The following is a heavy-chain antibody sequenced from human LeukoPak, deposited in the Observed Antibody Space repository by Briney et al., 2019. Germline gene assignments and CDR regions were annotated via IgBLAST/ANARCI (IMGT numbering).Heavy chain of an antibody. CDR1: GGSLSSSSYY. CDR3: ARYVTGHFDY. Sequence: PSETLSLTCTVSGGSLSSSSYYWGWIRQPPGKGLEWIGSIYYSGSTYYNPSLKSRVTISVDTSKNQFSLKLSSVTAAETAVYYCARYVTGHFDYWGQGTLVTVSS. J-gene: IGHJ4*02. CDR2: IYYSGST. V-gene: IGHV4-39*01. D-gene: IGHD7-27*01.